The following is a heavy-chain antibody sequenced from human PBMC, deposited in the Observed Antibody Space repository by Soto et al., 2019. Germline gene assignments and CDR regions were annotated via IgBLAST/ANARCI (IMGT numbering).Heavy chain of an antibody. V-gene: IGHV3-7*03. Sequence: PGGSLRLSCAASGFTFSGYWMSWVRQAPGKGLEWVANIKQDGSEKYYVDSVKGRFTISRDNAKNSLYLQMNSLRAVDTAVYYCARGSICGGDCYSDYYYYGMDVWGQGTTVTVSS. CDR3: ARGSICGGDCYSDYYYYGMDV. J-gene: IGHJ6*02. CDR2: IKQDGSEK. D-gene: IGHD2-21*02. CDR1: GFTFSGYW.